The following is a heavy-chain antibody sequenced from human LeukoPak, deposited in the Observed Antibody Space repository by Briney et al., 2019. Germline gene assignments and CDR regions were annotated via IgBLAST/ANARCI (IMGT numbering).Heavy chain of an antibody. CDR3: ARAPLAFYSGYDDWDFDF. Sequence: ASVTVSCKASGYTFTSYAMHWVRQAPGQRLEWMGWINAGNGNTKYSQKFQGRVTITRDTSASTAYMELSSLRSEDTAVYYCARAPLAFYSGYDDWDFDFWGQGTLVTVPS. CDR1: GYTFTSYA. J-gene: IGHJ4*02. V-gene: IGHV1-3*01. CDR2: INAGNGNT. D-gene: IGHD5-12*01.